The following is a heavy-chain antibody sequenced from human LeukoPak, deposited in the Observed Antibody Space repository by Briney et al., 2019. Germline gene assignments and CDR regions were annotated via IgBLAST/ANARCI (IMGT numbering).Heavy chain of an antibody. CDR3: ATVGASRLAY. J-gene: IGHJ4*02. Sequence: GESLKISCKGSGYSFTTYWIVWVRQMPGKGLEWMGIIYPGDSDTRYSPSFQGQVTMSADKSISTAYLQWSSLRASDTAMYYCATVGASRLAYWGQGTLVTVSS. V-gene: IGHV5-51*01. D-gene: IGHD1-26*01. CDR2: IYPGDSDT. CDR1: GYSFTTYW.